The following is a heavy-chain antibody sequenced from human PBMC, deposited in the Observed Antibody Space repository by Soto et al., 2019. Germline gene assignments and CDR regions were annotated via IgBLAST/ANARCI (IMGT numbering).Heavy chain of an antibody. CDR1: GFTFSSYG. Sequence: QVQLVQSGGGVVQPGRSLRLSCAASGFTFSSYGMHWVRQAPGKGLEWVAVISYDGSNKYYADSVKGRFTISRDNSKNTLYRKMHCMRAEATAVYYGAKAIIASAGSAVDPWGRGSLITVSS. CDR3: AKAIIASAGSAVDP. J-gene: IGHJ5*02. CDR2: ISYDGSNK. D-gene: IGHD6-13*01. V-gene: IGHV3-30*18.